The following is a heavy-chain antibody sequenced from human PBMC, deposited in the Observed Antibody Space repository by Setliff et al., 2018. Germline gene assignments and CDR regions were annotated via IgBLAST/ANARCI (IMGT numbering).Heavy chain of an antibody. V-gene: IGHV4-38-2*02. CDR3: VRHLWGRRMAASSDYFDY. D-gene: IGHD3-3*02. CDR1: GYSISSGYY. Sequence: PSETLSLTCTVSGYSISSGYYWGWIRQPPGKGLEWLGSFFHTGSTYYKSSLESRVTMSVDTSNNQFSLKLNSVTAADTAVYYCVRHLWGRRMAASSDYFDYWGQGSLVTVSS. J-gene: IGHJ4*02. CDR2: FFHTGST.